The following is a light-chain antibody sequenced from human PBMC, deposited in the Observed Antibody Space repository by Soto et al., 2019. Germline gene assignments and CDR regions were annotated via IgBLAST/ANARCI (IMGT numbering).Light chain of an antibody. CDR3: TSHTTSTTLPGV. V-gene: IGLV2-14*01. CDR2: EVS. CDR1: SSDVGAYDY. J-gene: IGLJ3*02. Sequence: QSALTQPASVSGSPGQSITLSCTGTSSDVGAYDYVSWYQQHPGRAPKLIIFEVSNRPSGVSNRFSGSKSANTASLTISGLQAEDEAHYYCTSHTTSTTLPGVFGGGTKVTVL.